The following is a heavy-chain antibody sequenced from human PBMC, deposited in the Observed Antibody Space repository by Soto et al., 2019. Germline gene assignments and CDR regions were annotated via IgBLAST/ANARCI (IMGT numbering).Heavy chain of an antibody. CDR1: GGSFSGYY. CDR3: ARYTVYCSGGSCYSDYMDV. D-gene: IGHD2-15*01. Sequence: TLSLTCAVYGGSFSGYYWSWIRQPPGKGLEWIGEINHSGSTNYNPSLKSRVTISVDTSKNQFSLKLSSVTAADTAVYYCARYTVYCSGGSCYSDYMDVWGQGTTVTVSS. J-gene: IGHJ6*02. CDR2: INHSGST. V-gene: IGHV4-34*01.